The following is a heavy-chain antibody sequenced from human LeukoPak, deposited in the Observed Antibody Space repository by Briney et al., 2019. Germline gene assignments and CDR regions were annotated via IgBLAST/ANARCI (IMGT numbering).Heavy chain of an antibody. J-gene: IGHJ6*03. Sequence: GASVKVSCKASGYTFTSYGISWVRQAPGQGLEWMGRIIPILGIANYAQKFQGRVTITADKSTSTAYMELSSLRSEDTAVYYCASGRYCSSTSCHYSNYYYYYMDVWGKGTTVTVSS. D-gene: IGHD2-2*01. CDR1: GYTFTSYG. CDR3: ASGRYCSSTSCHYSNYYYYYMDV. V-gene: IGHV1-69*04. CDR2: IIPILGIA.